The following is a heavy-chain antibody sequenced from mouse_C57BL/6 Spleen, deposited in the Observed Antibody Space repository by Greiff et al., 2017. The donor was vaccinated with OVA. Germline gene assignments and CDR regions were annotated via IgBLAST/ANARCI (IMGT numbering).Heavy chain of an antibody. CDR2: IYPGSGNT. CDR3: ARGFHYYGSSLYWYFDV. V-gene: IGHV1-76*01. Sequence: VQLQQSGAELVRPGASVKLSCKASGYTFTDYYINWVKQRPGQGLEWIARIYPGSGNTYYNEKFKGKATLTAEKSSSTAYMQLSSLTSEDSAVYFCARGFHYYGSSLYWYFDVWGTGTTVTVSS. J-gene: IGHJ1*03. CDR1: GYTFTDYY. D-gene: IGHD1-1*01.